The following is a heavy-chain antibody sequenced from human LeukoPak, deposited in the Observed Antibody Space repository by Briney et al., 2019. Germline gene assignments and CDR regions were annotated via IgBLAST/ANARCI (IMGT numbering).Heavy chain of an antibody. CDR2: IYSGGTT. V-gene: IGHV3-66*01. J-gene: IGHJ4*02. CDR1: GFTVSSSY. D-gene: IGHD6-13*01. CDR3: ARGVAAAGTTLDY. Sequence: PGGSLRLSCAASGFTVSSSYMTWVRQAPGKGLEWVSVIYSGGTTYYADSVKGRFTISRDNSKNTPYLQMNSLRDEDTAVYYCARGVAAAGTTLDYWGQGTLVTVSS.